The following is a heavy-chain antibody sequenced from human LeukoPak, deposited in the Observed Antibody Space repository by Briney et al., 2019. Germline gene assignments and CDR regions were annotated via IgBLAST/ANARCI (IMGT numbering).Heavy chain of an antibody. Sequence: SETLSLTCTVSGGSISSYYWSWIRQPPGKGLEWIGYIYYSGSTYYNPSLKSRVTISVDTSKNQFSLKLSSVTAADTAVYYCANYHAYSSSRYKGAFDIWGQGTMVTVSS. CDR1: GGSISSYY. CDR2: IYYSGST. J-gene: IGHJ3*02. CDR3: ANYHAYSSSRYKGAFDI. V-gene: IGHV4-59*04. D-gene: IGHD6-13*01.